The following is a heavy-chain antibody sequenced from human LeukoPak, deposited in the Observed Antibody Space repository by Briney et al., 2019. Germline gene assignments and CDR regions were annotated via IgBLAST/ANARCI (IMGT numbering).Heavy chain of an antibody. CDR3: ARHRGSSSLFDY. Sequence: SGTLSLTCTVSGGSISSNDYYWDWIRQPPGMGLEYIGSIYYSGSTYYNPSLKSRVTISVDTSKNQFSLKLSSVTAADTAVYYCARHRGSSSLFDYWGQGTLVTVSS. D-gene: IGHD6-6*01. CDR2: IYYSGST. CDR1: GGSISSNDYY. J-gene: IGHJ4*02. V-gene: IGHV4-39*01.